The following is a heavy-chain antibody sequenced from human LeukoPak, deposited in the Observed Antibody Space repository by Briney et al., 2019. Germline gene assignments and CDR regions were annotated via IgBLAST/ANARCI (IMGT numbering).Heavy chain of an antibody. J-gene: IGHJ3*02. V-gene: IGHV3-30*04. CDR3: ARSPTWDDAFDI. D-gene: IGHD1-26*01. CDR1: GFTFSSYA. CDR2: ISYGVSNK. Sequence: GRSLRLSCAASGFTFSSYAMHWVRQAPGKGLEWVAVISYGVSNKYYADSMKGRFTISRDNSKNTLYLQMNSLRAEDTAVYYCARSPTWDDAFDIWGPGTMVTVSS.